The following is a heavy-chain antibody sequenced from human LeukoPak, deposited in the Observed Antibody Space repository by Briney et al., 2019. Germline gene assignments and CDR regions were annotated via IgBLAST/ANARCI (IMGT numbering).Heavy chain of an antibody. CDR1: ADSISPYY. CDR3: AREYSSFEY. CDR2: INYSGTT. D-gene: IGHD6-13*01. Sequence: PSETLSLTCTVSADSISPYYWHWIRQPPGKGLEWIGYINYSGTTDYNPSLKSRVTISADTSKKQLFLRLRSMTAADTAVYYCAREYSSFEYWGQGTLVTVSS. J-gene: IGHJ4*02. V-gene: IGHV4-59*01.